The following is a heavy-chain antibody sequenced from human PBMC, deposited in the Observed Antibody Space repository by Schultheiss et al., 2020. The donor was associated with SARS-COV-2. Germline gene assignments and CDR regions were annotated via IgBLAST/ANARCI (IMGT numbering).Heavy chain of an antibody. V-gene: IGHV3-21*05. CDR2: ISSSSSYI. Sequence: GGSLRLSCAASGFTFSSYSMNWVRQAPGKGLEWVSYISSSSSYIYYADSVKGRFTISRDNSKNTLYLQMNSLRAEDTAVYYCARDPPHLGDSSDYPWGQGTLVTVSS. CDR3: ARDPPHLGDSSDYP. CDR1: GFTFSSYS. D-gene: IGHD3-22*01. J-gene: IGHJ5*02.